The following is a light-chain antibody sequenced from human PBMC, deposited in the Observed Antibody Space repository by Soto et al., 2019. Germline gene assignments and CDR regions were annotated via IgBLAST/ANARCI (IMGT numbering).Light chain of an antibody. J-gene: IGLJ1*01. CDR3: SAYAGSIFV. Sequence: QSKLTQPPSVSGAPGQRVTISCTGSTSNIGAGYDVHWYQQLPGTPPKLLISGNNIRPSGVPARFSGSESGTSAYLAITGLQAEDEANYYCSAYAGSIFVFGTGTKLTVL. CDR2: GNN. V-gene: IGLV1-40*01. CDR1: TSNIGAGYD.